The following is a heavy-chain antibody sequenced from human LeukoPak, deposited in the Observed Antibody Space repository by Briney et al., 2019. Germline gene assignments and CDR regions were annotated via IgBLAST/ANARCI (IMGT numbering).Heavy chain of an antibody. J-gene: IGHJ4*02. CDR1: GGSISSGGYY. CDR2: IYYSGST. CDR3: AREHRSEYFDY. D-gene: IGHD1-14*01. Sequence: SETLSLTCTVSGGSISSGGYYWSWLRQHPGKGLEWIGYIYYSGSTYYNPSLKSRVTISVDTSKNQFSLKLSSVTAADTAVYYCAREHRSEYFDYWGQGTLVTVSS. V-gene: IGHV4-31*03.